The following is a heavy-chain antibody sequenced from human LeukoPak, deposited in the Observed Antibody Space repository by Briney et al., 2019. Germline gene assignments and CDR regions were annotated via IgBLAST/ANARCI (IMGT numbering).Heavy chain of an antibody. CDR3: ASSGWYAVHWFDP. CDR1: GFTFSSYW. CDR2: IKQDGSEK. D-gene: IGHD6-19*01. V-gene: IGHV3-7*01. J-gene: IGHJ5*02. Sequence: GGSLRLSCAASGFTFSSYWMSWVRQAPGKGLEWVANIKQDGSEKYYVDSVKGRFTISRDNAKNSLYLQMNSLRAEDTAVYYCASSGWYAVHWFDPWGQGTLVTVSS.